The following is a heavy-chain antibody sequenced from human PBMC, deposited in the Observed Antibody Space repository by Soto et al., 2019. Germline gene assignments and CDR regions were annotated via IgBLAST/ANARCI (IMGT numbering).Heavy chain of an antibody. CDR2: IYYTGST. J-gene: IGHJ4*02. CDR3: ARYQKGPFDY. D-gene: IGHD2-2*01. Sequence: SETLSLTCTVSGGSISSGDYYWSWLRQPPGKGLEWIGYIYYTGSTYYNPSLKSRLTISVDTSKNQFSLKLTSVTAADTAVYFCARYQKGPFDYWREGTLVTVSS. V-gene: IGHV4-30-4*01. CDR1: GGSISSGDYY.